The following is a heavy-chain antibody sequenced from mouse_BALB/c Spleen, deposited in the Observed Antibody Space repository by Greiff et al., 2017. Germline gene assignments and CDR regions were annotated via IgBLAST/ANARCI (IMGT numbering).Heavy chain of an antibody. CDR3: ARRTARHYAMDY. CDR2: ISNGGGST. D-gene: IGHD1-2*01. Sequence: EVKVVESGGGLVQPGGSLKLSCAASGFTFSSYTMSWVRQTPEKRLEWVAYISNGGGSTYYPDTVKGRFTISRDKAKNTLYLQMSSLKSEDTAMYYCARRTARHYAMDYWGQGTSVTVSS. V-gene: IGHV5-12-2*01. CDR1: GFTFSSYT. J-gene: IGHJ4*01.